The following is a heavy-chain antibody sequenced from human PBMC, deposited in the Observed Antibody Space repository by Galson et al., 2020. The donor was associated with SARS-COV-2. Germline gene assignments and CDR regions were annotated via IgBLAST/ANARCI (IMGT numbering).Heavy chain of an antibody. CDR1: GYIFSSYG. J-gene: IGHJ5*02. CDR3: ARVADTTGSNWFDP. D-gene: IGHD3-22*01. Sequence: ASVKVSCKASGYIFSSYGMNWVRQAPGQGLEWMGWINTNTGNPTYAQGFTGRFVFSLDTSVSTAYLQISSLKAEDTAVYYCARVADTTGSNWFDPWGQGTLVTVSS. V-gene: IGHV7-4-1*02. CDR2: INTNTGNP.